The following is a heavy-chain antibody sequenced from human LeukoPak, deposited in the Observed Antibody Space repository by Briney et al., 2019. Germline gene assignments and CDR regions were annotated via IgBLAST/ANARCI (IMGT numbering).Heavy chain of an antibody. CDR3: ARGLPGHTSALGY. CDR2: INSDGSST. Sequence: PGGPLRLSCAASGFTFSSYEMNWVRQAPGKGLVWVSRINSDGSSTTYADSVKGRFTISRDNAKNTVYVQMNSLRAEDTAVYYCARGLPGHTSALGYWGQGTLVTVSS. CDR1: GFTFSSYE. D-gene: IGHD6-25*01. J-gene: IGHJ4*02. V-gene: IGHV3-74*01.